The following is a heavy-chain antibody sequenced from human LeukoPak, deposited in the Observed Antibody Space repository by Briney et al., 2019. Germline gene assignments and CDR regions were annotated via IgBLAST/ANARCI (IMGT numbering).Heavy chain of an antibody. CDR1: GFTFSTYV. V-gene: IGHV3-23*01. D-gene: IGHD5-18*01. J-gene: IGHJ4*02. Sequence: PGGFLRLSCAASGFTFSTYVMTWVRQAPGKGLEWVSSIGGSGGSPYYANSVKGRFSISRDNSKNTLYLEMNSLRDADTAVYYCAKGGIGSSSGLDYWGQGTLVTVSS. CDR3: AKGGIGSSSGLDY. CDR2: IGGSGGSP.